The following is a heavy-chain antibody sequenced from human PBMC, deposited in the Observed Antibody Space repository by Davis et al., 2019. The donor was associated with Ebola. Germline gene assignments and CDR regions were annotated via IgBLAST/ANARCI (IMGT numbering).Heavy chain of an antibody. CDR2: IYYSGST. CDR1: GGSISSSSYY. J-gene: IGHJ4*02. CDR3: ASGGGVDY. V-gene: IGHV4-39*01. D-gene: IGHD3-10*01. Sequence: MPSETLSLTCAVYGGSISSSSYYWGWIRQPPGKGLEWIGSIYYSGSTYYNPSLKSRVTISVDTSKNQFSLKLSSVTAADTAVYYCASGGGVDYWGQGTLVTVSS.